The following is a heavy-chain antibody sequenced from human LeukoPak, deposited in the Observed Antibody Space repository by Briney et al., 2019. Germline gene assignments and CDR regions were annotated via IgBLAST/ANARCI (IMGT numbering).Heavy chain of an antibody. D-gene: IGHD3-16*01. CDR2: ITISGNSI. CDR1: GFTFSKYW. V-gene: IGHV3-48*03. CDR3: ARAITFGGGFDY. J-gene: IGHJ4*02. Sequence: GGSLRLSCAASGFTFSKYWMHWVRQAPGKGLEWVSYITISGNSIYYGDSVKGRFTISRENAKNSLYLQMNSLRAEDTAVYYCARAITFGGGFDYWGQGTLVTVSS.